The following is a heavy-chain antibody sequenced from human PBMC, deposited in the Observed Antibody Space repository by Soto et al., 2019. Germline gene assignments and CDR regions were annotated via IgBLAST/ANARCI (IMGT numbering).Heavy chain of an antibody. V-gene: IGHV3-23*01. D-gene: IGHD6-13*01. J-gene: IGHJ4*02. CDR3: AKRMATAGHNFDY. CDR1: GFTFSNYA. CDR2: ISGGGGTT. Sequence: GGSLRLSCAASGFTFSNYAMSWVRQAPGKGLEWVSTISGGGGTTYYADSVKGRFTISRDNSKNMLYLQMNSLRAEDTAVYYCAKRMATAGHNFDYWGQGTLVTVSS.